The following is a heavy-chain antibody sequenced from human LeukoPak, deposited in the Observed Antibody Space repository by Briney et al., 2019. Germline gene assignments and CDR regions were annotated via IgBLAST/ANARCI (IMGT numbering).Heavy chain of an antibody. J-gene: IGHJ4*02. Sequence: GASVKVSCKASGGTFSSYAISWVRQAPGQGLEWMGGIIPILGTANYAQKFQGRVTITADESTSTAYMELSSLRSEDTAVYYCARDHCGGDCPFDYWGQGTLVTVSS. CDR2: IIPILGTA. V-gene: IGHV1-69*13. CDR1: GGTFSSYA. D-gene: IGHD2-21*02. CDR3: ARDHCGGDCPFDY.